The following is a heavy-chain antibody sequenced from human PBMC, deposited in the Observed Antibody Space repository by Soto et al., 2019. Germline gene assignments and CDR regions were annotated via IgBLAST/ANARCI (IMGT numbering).Heavy chain of an antibody. Sequence: SETLSLTCAVSGGSISSGGYSWSWIRQPPGKGLEWIGYIYHSGSTYYNPSLKSRVTISVDRSKNQFSLKLSSVTAADTAVYYCARGTPHYYGSGQNWFDPWGQGTLVTVS. J-gene: IGHJ5*02. CDR3: ARGTPHYYGSGQNWFDP. D-gene: IGHD3-10*01. V-gene: IGHV4-30-2*01. CDR1: GGSISSGGYS. CDR2: IYHSGST.